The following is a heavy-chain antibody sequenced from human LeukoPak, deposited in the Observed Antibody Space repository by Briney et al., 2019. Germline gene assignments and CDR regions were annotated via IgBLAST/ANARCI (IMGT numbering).Heavy chain of an antibody. V-gene: IGHV4-59*08. CDR1: GGSITSYF. CDR3: ARAGRDGYNYYLDY. D-gene: IGHD5-24*01. Sequence: PSETLSLTCTVSGGSITSYFWTWIRQSPGKGLEWIGYIYYTGRTNYNPSLKSRVTISVDTSKNQFSLKLSSVTAADTAVYYCARAGRDGYNYYLDYWGQGTLVTVSS. CDR2: IYYTGRT. J-gene: IGHJ4*02.